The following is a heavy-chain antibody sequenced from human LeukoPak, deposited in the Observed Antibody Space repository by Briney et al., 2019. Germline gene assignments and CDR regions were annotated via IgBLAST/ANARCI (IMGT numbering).Heavy chain of an antibody. CDR2: IIPIIGTA. CDR1: GGTFSSHA. D-gene: IGHD2-21*01. J-gene: IGHJ4*02. Sequence: GASVKVSCKTSGGTFSSHAISWVRQAPGQGLEWIGGIIPIIGTADYAQKFQGRVTITADKSTNTVYMELSSLRSEDTAVYYCARSIVVVIGALDYWGQGTLVTVSS. CDR3: ARSIVVVIGALDY. V-gene: IGHV1-69*06.